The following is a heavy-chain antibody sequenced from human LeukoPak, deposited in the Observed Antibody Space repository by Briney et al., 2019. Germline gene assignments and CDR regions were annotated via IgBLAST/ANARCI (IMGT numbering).Heavy chain of an antibody. CDR2: ISAYNGNT. CDR3: ARLDYGGDY. Sequence: ASVTVSCKASGYTFTSYGISWVRQAPGQGLEWMGWISAYNGNTNYAQKLQGRVTMTRDTSTSTVYMELSSLRPEDTAVYYCARLDYGGDYWGQGTLVTVSS. D-gene: IGHD4-23*01. V-gene: IGHV1-18*01. CDR1: GYTFTSYG. J-gene: IGHJ4*02.